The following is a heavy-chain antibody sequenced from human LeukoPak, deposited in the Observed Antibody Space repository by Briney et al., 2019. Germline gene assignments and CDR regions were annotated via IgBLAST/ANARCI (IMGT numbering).Heavy chain of an antibody. J-gene: IGHJ4*02. V-gene: IGHV3-53*01. CDR2: IYSGGST. CDR3: ARDTGYSGYDFDY. CDR1: GFSVSSNY. D-gene: IGHD5-12*01. Sequence: GGSLRLSCAASGFSVSSNYMSWVRQAPGKGLEWVSVIYSGGSTYYADSVKGRFTISRDKSKNTLYLQMNSLRAEDTDVYYCARDTGYSGYDFDYWGQGPLVTVSS.